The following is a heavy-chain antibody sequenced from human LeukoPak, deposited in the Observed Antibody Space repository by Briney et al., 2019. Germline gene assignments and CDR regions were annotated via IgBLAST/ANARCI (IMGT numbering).Heavy chain of an antibody. Sequence: GGALQISCKGSGCSFTSYWIGWVGRMPGKGREWMGLISPRDSDTRYSPSFQGQVTISADKSISTAYLQWSSLKASDTAMYYCARRGITGTGGWFDPWGQGTLVTVSS. V-gene: IGHV5-51*01. J-gene: IGHJ5*02. CDR1: GCSFTSYW. D-gene: IGHD1-20*01. CDR3: ARRGITGTGGWFDP. CDR2: ISPRDSDT.